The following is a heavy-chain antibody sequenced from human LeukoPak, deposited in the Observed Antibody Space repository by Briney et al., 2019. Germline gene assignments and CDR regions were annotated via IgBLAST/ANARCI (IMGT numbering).Heavy chain of an antibody. J-gene: IGHJ5*02. CDR1: LGSFSGYF. CDR3: TLEGPYYDILTGFSGWFYP. CDR2: IYHSGST. V-gene: IGHV4-34*03. D-gene: IGHD3-9*01. Sequence: SETLSLTCVVYLGSFSGYFWSWIRQPPGKGLEWIGEIYHSGSTNYNPSLQSRVTISVDTSKNQFHLKLSSVTAADTAGFYFTLEGPYYDILTGFSGWFYPCGQEPLVTVSS.